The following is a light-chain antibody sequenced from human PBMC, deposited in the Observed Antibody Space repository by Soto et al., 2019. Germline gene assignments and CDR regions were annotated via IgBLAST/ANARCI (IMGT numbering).Light chain of an antibody. CDR2: DDS. CDR3: QVWDSSSDPRV. V-gene: IGLV3-21*02. J-gene: IGLJ1*01. CDR1: NIGSYS. Sequence: SYELTQPPSVSVAPGQMARITCGGNNIGSYSVHWYQQKPGQAPVLVVYDDSDRPSGIPERFSGSNSGNTATLTISRVEAGDEADYYCQVWDSSSDPRVFGTGTKVTVL.